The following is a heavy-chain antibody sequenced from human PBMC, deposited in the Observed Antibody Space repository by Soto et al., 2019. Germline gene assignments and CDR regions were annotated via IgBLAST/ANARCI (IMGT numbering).Heavy chain of an antibody. CDR3: ARGYSGEDF. J-gene: IGHJ4*02. D-gene: IGHD6-19*01. V-gene: IGHV3-74*01. CDR1: GFTFIGYW. CDR2: LNGDGGST. Sequence: GGSLRLSCAASGFTFIGYWMNWVRQAPGKGLVWVSRLNGDGGSTNYADSVKGRFTISRDNAKNTLYLQMNSLRAEDTAVYYCARGYSGEDFWGQETLVTVSS.